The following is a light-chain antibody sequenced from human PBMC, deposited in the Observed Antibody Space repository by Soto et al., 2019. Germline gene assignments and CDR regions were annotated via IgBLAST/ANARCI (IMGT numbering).Light chain of an antibody. V-gene: IGKV4-1*01. CDR1: QSLLYRSNNKNY. Sequence: DIVMTQSPDSLAVSLGERDTINCKSSQSLLYRSNNKNYLAWYQQKPGQSPKLLIYWASTRESGVPDRFSGSGSGTDFTLTISSLEAEDVAIYYCQQYYSTPPMGTFGQGTKVEI. CDR2: WAS. J-gene: IGKJ1*01. CDR3: QQYYSTPPMGT.